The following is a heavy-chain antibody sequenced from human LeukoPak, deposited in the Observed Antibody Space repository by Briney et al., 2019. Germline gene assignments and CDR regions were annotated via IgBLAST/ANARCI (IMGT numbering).Heavy chain of an antibody. CDR3: GRAPWRYDFWSCATFRPFFDH. J-gene: IGHJ4*02. V-gene: IGHV1-2*02. D-gene: IGHD3-3*01. CDR2: INPNSGGT. Sequence: GASVKVSCKASGYTFTGYYMHWVRQAPGQGLEWMGWINPNSGGTNYAQKFQGRVTMTRDTSISTAYMELSRLRSDDTAVYYCGRAPWRYDFWSCATFRPFFDHWGQGTLVTVSS. CDR1: GYTFTGYY.